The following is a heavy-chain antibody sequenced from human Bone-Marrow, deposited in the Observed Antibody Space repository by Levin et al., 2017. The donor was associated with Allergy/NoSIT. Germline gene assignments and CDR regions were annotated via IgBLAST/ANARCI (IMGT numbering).Heavy chain of an antibody. CDR1: GGSFSGYY. CDR2: INHSGST. Sequence: SSETLSLTCAVYGGSFSGYYWSWIRQPPGKGLEWIGEINHSGSTNYNPSLKSRVTISVDTSKNQFSLKLSSVTAADTAVYYCARVGQYDFWSGYPSDYWGQGTLVTVSS. V-gene: IGHV4-34*01. J-gene: IGHJ4*02. D-gene: IGHD3-3*01. CDR3: ARVGQYDFWSGYPSDY.